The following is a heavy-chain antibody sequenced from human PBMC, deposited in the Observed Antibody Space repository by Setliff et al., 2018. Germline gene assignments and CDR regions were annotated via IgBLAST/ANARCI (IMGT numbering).Heavy chain of an antibody. D-gene: IGHD1-26*01. CDR2: IYYSGST. CDR1: GGSISSYY. J-gene: IGHJ4*02. Sequence: SEPLSLTCTVSGGSISSYYWSWIRQPPGKGLEWIGYIYYSGSTNYNPSLKSRVTISVDTSKNQFSLKLSSVTAADTAVYYCASYGSNYWGQGTLVTVSS. V-gene: IGHV4-59*01. CDR3: ASYGSNY.